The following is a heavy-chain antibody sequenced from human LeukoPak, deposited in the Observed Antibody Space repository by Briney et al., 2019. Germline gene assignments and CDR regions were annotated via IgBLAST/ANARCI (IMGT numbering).Heavy chain of an antibody. CDR1: GFTFSSYW. D-gene: IGHD3-22*01. J-gene: IGHJ4*02. Sequence: GGSLRLSCATSGFTFSSYWMHWVRQAPGKGLVWVSRINSDRSSTSYADSVKGRFTISRDNAKNTLYLQMNSLRAEDTAVYYCARVEYNMIVVPTYWGQGTLVTVSS. V-gene: IGHV3-74*01. CDR3: ARVEYNMIVVPTY. CDR2: INSDRSST.